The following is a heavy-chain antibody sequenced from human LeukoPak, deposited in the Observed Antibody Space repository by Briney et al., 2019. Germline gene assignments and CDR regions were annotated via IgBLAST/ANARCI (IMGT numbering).Heavy chain of an antibody. V-gene: IGHV4-61*01. J-gene: IGHJ4*02. CDR1: GGSVSSGSYY. CDR2: IYYSGST. CDR3: ASTGYYYGSGTTALFDY. Sequence: SETLSLACTVSGGSVSSGSYYWSWIRQPPGKGLEWIGYIYYSGSTNYNPSLKSRVTISVDTSKNQFSLKLSSVTAADTAVYYCASTGYYYGSGTTALFDYWGQGTLVTVSS. D-gene: IGHD3-10*01.